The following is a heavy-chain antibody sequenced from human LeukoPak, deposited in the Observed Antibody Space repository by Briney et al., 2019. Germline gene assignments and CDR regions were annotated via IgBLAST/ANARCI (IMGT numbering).Heavy chain of an antibody. CDR3: ARGYYDILTGYYKAHYFDY. Sequence: GGSLRLSCAASGFTFSSYWMSWVRQAPGKGLEWVANIKQDGSEKYYVDSVKGRFTISRDYAKNSLYLQMNSLRAEDTAVYYCARGYYDILTGYYKAHYFDYWGQGTLVTVSS. CDR1: GFTFSSYW. V-gene: IGHV3-7*03. J-gene: IGHJ4*02. D-gene: IGHD3-9*01. CDR2: IKQDGSEK.